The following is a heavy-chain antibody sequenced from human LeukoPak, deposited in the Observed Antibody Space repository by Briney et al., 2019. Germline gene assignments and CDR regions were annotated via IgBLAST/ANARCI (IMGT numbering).Heavy chain of an antibody. D-gene: IGHD5-12*01. CDR2: IKPISGDT. CDR3: AREGGCTGTSCYEISSANYYFYMDV. CDR1: GYTFTGNY. J-gene: IGHJ6*03. V-gene: IGHV1-2*02. Sequence: ASVKVSCQASGYTFTGNYIHWVRQAPGQGPEWMGWIKPISGDTNYALKFQGRVTMTRDTSISTAYMELNRLRSDDTAVYFCAREGGCTGTSCYEISSANYYFYMDVWGKGTAVTVSS.